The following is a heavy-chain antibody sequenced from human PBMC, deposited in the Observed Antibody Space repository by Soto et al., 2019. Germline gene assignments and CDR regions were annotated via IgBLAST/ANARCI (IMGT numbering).Heavy chain of an antibody. Sequence: ASVKVSCKASGGTFSSYAISWVRQAPGQGLEWMGGIIPIFGTANYAQKFQGRVTITADESTSTAYMELSSLRSEDTAVFYCARELLDYYVSGTYYKRFDYWG. CDR1: GGTFSSYA. V-gene: IGHV1-69*13. CDR2: IIPIFGTA. J-gene: IGHJ4*01. CDR3: ARELLDYYVSGTYYKRFDY. D-gene: IGHD3-10*01.